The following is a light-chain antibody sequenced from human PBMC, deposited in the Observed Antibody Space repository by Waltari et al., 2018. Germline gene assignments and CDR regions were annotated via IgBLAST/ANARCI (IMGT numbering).Light chain of an antibody. Sequence: EIVLTQSPGTLSLSPGERATLSCRASPSVSGNNLAWYQQKPAPAPRLLIHGASSRATGIPDRFSGSGSGTDFTLTISRLEPEDFAVYYCQQYGRSWNTFGQGTKLEIK. V-gene: IGKV3-20*01. CDR1: PSVSGNN. J-gene: IGKJ2*01. CDR2: GAS. CDR3: QQYGRSWNT.